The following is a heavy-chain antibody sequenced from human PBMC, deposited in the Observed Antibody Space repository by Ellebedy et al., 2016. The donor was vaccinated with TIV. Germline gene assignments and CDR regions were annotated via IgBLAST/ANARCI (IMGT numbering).Heavy chain of an antibody. CDR3: ARDVIELQVREAFDI. D-gene: IGHD5-18*01. Sequence: PGGSLRLSCAAYGFASSRNSMNWVRCANAKDLARVAYITSRSTTIYYEDSVKGRFTISRDNAKNTVYLHMNSLRAEDTAVYYCARDVIELQVREAFDIWGQGTMVTVSS. V-gene: IGHV3-48*04. J-gene: IGHJ3*02. CDR1: GFASSRNS. CDR2: ITSRSTTI.